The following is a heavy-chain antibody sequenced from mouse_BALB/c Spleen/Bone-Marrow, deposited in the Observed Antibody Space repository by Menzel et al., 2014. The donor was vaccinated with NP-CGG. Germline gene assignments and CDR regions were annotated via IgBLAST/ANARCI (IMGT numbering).Heavy chain of an antibody. CDR1: GYSFXGYT. J-gene: IGHJ3*01. CDR3: AREYYGFSYGFAY. Sequence: VQLQQSGPELVKPGASMKISCKASGYSFXGYTMNWVKQSHGKNLEWIGLINPYNGGTNYNQKFKGKATLTVDKSSSTAYMELLSLTSEDSAVYYCAREYYGFSYGFAYWGQGTLVTVSA. CDR2: INPYNGGT. V-gene: IGHV1-18*01. D-gene: IGHD1-1*01.